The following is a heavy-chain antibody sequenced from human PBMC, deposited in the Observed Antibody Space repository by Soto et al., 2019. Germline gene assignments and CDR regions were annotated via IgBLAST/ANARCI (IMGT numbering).Heavy chain of an antibody. J-gene: IGHJ5*02. CDR3: AKNQGVELVPLATVDWFDP. V-gene: IGHV3-23*01. CDR2: IGSSGST. D-gene: IGHD5-12*01. CDR1: GFTFDTYA. Sequence: GGSLRLSCVASGFTFDTYALNWVRQAPGKGLEWVSAIGSSGSTYYADSVKGRFTISRDNSKSTVYLELNNLSAEDTAVYHCAKNQGVELVPLATVDWFDPWGQGSVVTVSS.